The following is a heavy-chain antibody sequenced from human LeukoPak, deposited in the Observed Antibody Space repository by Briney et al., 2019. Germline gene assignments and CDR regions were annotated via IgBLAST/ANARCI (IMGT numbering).Heavy chain of an antibody. D-gene: IGHD5-18*01. CDR2: INHSGST. CDR3: AREDTAMAHSYFDY. Sequence: SETLSLTCAVYGGSFSGYYWSWIRQPPGKGLEWIGEINHSGSTNYNPSLKSRVTISVDTSKNQFSLKLGSVTAADTAVYYCAREDTAMAHSYFDYWGQGTLVTVSS. V-gene: IGHV4-34*01. CDR1: GGSFSGYY. J-gene: IGHJ4*02.